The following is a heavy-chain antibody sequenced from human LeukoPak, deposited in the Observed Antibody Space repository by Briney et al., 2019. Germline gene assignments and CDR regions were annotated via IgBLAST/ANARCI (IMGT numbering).Heavy chain of an antibody. V-gene: IGHV3-30*02. CDR2: IRYDGSNT. D-gene: IGHD6-6*01. CDR3: AKAMHSSSSGVVDY. J-gene: IGHJ4*02. CDR1: GFIFSNYA. Sequence: PGGSLSLSCAGSGFIFSNYAMHWVRQAPGKGGEGVTFIRYDGSNTYYAEAVKGRFTISRDNSKNTLYLQMNSLRAEDTAVYYCAKAMHSSSSGVVDYWGERTLVTLSS.